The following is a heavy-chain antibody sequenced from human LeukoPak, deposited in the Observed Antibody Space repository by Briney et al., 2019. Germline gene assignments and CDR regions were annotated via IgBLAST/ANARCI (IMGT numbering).Heavy chain of an antibody. Sequence: GASVKVSCKASGYTFTDYYMHWLRQAPGQGLEWMGWMHPNSGGTNYAQKFQGRVTMTRDTSISTAYMDQSSLRSDDTAVYYCARHTTIFGVAIIDIWGQGTMVTVSS. D-gene: IGHD3-3*01. CDR2: MHPNSGGT. J-gene: IGHJ3*02. V-gene: IGHV1-2*02. CDR3: ARHTTIFGVAIIDI. CDR1: GYTFTDYY.